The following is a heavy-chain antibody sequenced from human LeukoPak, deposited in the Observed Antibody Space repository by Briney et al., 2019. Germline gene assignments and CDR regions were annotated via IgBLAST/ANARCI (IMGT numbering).Heavy chain of an antibody. Sequence: GGSLRLSCAASGFTVSNTYMSWVRQAPGKGLEWVSIIYSGGSTYYADSVKGRFTISRDNSRNTLYVQINSLRAEDTAVYYCASQSISMVRGVIQYWGQGTLVTVSS. CDR1: GFTVSNTY. V-gene: IGHV3-53*01. D-gene: IGHD3-10*01. J-gene: IGHJ4*02. CDR2: IYSGGST. CDR3: ASQSISMVRGVIQY.